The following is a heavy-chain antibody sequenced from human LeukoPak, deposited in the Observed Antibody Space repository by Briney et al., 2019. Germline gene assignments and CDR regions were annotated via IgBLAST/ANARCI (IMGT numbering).Heavy chain of an antibody. Sequence: ASVKVSCKASGYTFTSYGISWVRQAPGQGLEWMGWISAYNGNTNYAQKLQGRVTMTTDTSTSTAHMELRSLRSDDTAVYYCARVTVRGSSWEFYYYYGMDVWGQGTTVTVSS. J-gene: IGHJ6*02. CDR1: GYTFTSYG. V-gene: IGHV1-18*01. CDR2: ISAYNGNT. D-gene: IGHD3-10*01. CDR3: ARVTVRGSSWEFYYYYGMDV.